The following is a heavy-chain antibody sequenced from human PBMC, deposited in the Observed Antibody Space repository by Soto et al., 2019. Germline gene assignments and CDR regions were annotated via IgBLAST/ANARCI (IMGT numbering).Heavy chain of an antibody. D-gene: IGHD5-12*01. CDR3: AEGLLSVEMATPIRFDY. V-gene: IGHV3-23*01. CDR1: GFTFSSYA. Sequence: PGGSLRLSCAASGFTFSSYAMSWVRQAPGKGLEWVSAISGSGGSTYYADSVKGRFTISRDNSKNTLYLQMNSLRAEDTAVYYCAEGLLSVEMATPIRFDYWGQGTLVTVSS. J-gene: IGHJ4*02. CDR2: ISGSGGST.